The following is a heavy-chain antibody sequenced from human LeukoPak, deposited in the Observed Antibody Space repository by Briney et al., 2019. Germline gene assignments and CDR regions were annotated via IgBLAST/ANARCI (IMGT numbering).Heavy chain of an antibody. J-gene: IGHJ6*04. CDR1: GYSISSGYY. V-gene: IGHV4-38-2*01. CDR2: IYHSGST. CDR3: ARGYCSSTSCYAGLYYYYGMDV. Sequence: SETLSLTCAVSGYSISSGYYWGWIRQPPGKGLEWIGSIYHSGSTYYNPSLKSRVTISVDTSKNQFSLKLSSVTAADTAVYYCARGYCSSTSCYAGLYYYYGMDVWGKGATVTVSS. D-gene: IGHD2-2*01.